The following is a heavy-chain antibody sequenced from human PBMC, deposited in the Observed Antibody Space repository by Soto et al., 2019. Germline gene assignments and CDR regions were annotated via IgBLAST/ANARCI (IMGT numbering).Heavy chain of an antibody. CDR1: GFTFSSYG. CDR2: IWYDGSNK. Sequence: GGSLRISCAASGFTFSSYGMHWVRQAPGKGLEWVAVIWYDGSNKYYADSVKGRFTISRDNSKNTLYLQMNSLRAEDTAVYYCAREAPFRYSSSWDQEVDPWGQGTLVTVSS. J-gene: IGHJ5*02. V-gene: IGHV3-33*01. CDR3: AREAPFRYSSSWDQEVDP. D-gene: IGHD6-13*01.